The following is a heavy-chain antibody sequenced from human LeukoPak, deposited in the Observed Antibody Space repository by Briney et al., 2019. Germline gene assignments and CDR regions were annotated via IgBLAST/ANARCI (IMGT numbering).Heavy chain of an antibody. Sequence: GGSLRLSCEASGFTFSNYGMNWVRQAPGKGLEWVSFTDTSGNYIYYGDSVKGRFTISRDNARNLLLLQMNGLRAEDTAVYYCARGRSITLLRGVAMSDGFDIWGQGAMVAVSS. CDR1: GFTFSNYG. CDR3: ARGRSITLLRGVAMSDGFDI. CDR2: TDTSGNYI. J-gene: IGHJ3*02. V-gene: IGHV3-21*06. D-gene: IGHD3-10*01.